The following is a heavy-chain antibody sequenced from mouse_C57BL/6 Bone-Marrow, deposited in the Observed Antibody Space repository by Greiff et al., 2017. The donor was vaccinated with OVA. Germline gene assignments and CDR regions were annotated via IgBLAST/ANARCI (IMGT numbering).Heavy chain of an antibody. CDR3: ARINYWYFDV. CDR1: GFTFSDYG. Sequence: EVNLVESGGGLVKPGGSLKLSCAASGFTFSDYGMHWVRQAPEKGLEWVAYISSGSSNIYYADTVKGRFIISRDKAENTLFLQMTSLKSEDTAMYYCARINYWYFDVWGTGTTVTVSS. CDR2: ISSGSSNI. J-gene: IGHJ1*03. V-gene: IGHV5-17*01.